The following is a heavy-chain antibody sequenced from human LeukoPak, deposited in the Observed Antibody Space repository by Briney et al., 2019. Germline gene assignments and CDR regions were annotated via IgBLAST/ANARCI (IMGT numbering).Heavy chain of an antibody. CDR1: GFTFSSYG. V-gene: IGHV3-74*01. D-gene: IGHD3-10*01. CDR2: INSDGSST. Sequence: PGGSLRLSCAASGFTFSSYGMHWVRQAPGKGLVWVSRINSDGSSTSYADSVKGRFTISRDNAKNTLYLQMNSLRAEDTAVYYCARVLLWFGHYYYYYMDVWGKGTTVTISS. J-gene: IGHJ6*03. CDR3: ARVLLWFGHYYYYYMDV.